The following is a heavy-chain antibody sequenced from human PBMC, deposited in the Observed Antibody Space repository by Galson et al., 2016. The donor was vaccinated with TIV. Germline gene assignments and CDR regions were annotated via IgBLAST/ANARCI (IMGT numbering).Heavy chain of an antibody. CDR2: ISLSGSHT. CDR3: AKPGKSGDYSRDGFDV. Sequence: SLRLSCAASGFSFNFYHLTWVRQAPGKGLEWVSSISLSGSHTFYADSVKGRFSISRDNSKSTLYLILNSLRVEDTAMYYCAKPGKSGDYSRDGFDVWGQGTLVTVSS. V-gene: IGHV3-23*01. J-gene: IGHJ3*01. D-gene: IGHD2-21*02. CDR1: GFSFNFYH.